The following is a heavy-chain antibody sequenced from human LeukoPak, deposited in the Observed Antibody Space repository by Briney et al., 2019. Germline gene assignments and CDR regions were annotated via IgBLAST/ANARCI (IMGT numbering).Heavy chain of an antibody. CDR3: ATVGSVRRSGYQNWFDP. V-gene: IGHV1-24*01. Sequence: GASVKVSCKVSGYTLTELSMHWVRQAPGKGLAWMGGFDPEDGETIYAQKFQGRVTMTEDTSTDTAYMELSSLRSEDTAVYYCATVGSVRRSGYQNWFDPWGQGTLVTVSS. CDR2: FDPEDGET. D-gene: IGHD3-22*01. J-gene: IGHJ5*02. CDR1: GYTLTELS.